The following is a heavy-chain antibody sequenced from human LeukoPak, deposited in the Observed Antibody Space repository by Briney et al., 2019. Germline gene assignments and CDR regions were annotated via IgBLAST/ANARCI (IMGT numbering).Heavy chain of an antibody. Sequence: GGSLRLSCAASGFTFSSYSMNWVRQAPGKGLEWVSYISSSSSTIYYADSVRGRFTISRDNAKNSLYLRMNSLRAEDTAMYYCAREGNAFDPWGQGTLVTVSS. D-gene: IGHD1-1*01. CDR1: GFTFSSYS. V-gene: IGHV3-48*01. J-gene: IGHJ5*02. CDR2: ISSSSSTI. CDR3: AREGNAFDP.